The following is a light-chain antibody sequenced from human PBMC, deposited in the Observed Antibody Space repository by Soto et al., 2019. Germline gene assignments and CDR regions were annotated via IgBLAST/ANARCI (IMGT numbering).Light chain of an antibody. J-gene: IGKJ1*01. CDR2: GAS. CDR1: QSVSSN. CDR3: QQYNDWPST. V-gene: IGKV3-15*01. Sequence: EIVMTQSPATLSVSPGERATLSCRASQSVSSNLAWYQQKPGQAPRLLIYGASTRATGIPARFSGSGSGTAFTLPVTILQSQDSSIYYCQQYNDWPSTLGQGTKGVLK.